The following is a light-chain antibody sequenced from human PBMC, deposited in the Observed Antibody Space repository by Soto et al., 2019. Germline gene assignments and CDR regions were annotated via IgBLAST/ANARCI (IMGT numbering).Light chain of an antibody. CDR2: EVS. Sequence: QSALTQPLSASGSPGQSVTISCAGTSSDVGGYNYVSWYQQYPGKVPKLMIYEVSERPSGVPDRFSGSKSGNTAFLTVSGLQAEDEADYYCLSYADTAYVFGTGTKLTVL. CDR3: LSYADTAYV. J-gene: IGLJ1*01. CDR1: SSDVGGYNY. V-gene: IGLV2-8*01.